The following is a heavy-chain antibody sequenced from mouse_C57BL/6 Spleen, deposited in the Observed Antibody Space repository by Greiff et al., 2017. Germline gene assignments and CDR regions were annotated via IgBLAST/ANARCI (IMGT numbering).Heavy chain of an antibody. D-gene: IGHD4-1*01. CDR2: IDPSDSYT. CDR3: ATDWDGRDD. CDR1: GYTFTSYW. Sequence: QVQLQQPGAELVMPGASVKLSCKASGYTFTSYWMHWVKQRPGQGLEWIGEIDPSDSYTNYNQKFKGKSTLTVDKSSSTAYMQLRSLTSEDSAVYYCATDWDGRDDWGQGTTLTVSS. J-gene: IGHJ2*01. V-gene: IGHV1-69*01.